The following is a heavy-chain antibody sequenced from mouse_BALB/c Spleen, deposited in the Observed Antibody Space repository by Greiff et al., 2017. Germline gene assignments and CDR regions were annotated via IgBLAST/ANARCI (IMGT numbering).Heavy chain of an antibody. J-gene: IGHJ3*01. CDR1: GFTFSSYT. CDR3: TRDSDYDYDGGFAY. D-gene: IGHD2-4*01. CDR2: ISSGGSYT. Sequence: DVMLVESGGGLVKPGGSLKLSCAASGFTFSSYTMSWVRQTPEKRLEWVATISSGGSYTYYPDSVKGRFTISRDNAKNTLYLQMSSLKSEDTAMYYCTRDSDYDYDGGFAYWGQGTLVTVSA. V-gene: IGHV5-6-4*01.